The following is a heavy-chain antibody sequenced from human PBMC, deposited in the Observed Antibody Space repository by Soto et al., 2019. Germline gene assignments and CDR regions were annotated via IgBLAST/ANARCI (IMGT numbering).Heavy chain of an antibody. J-gene: IGHJ2*01. CDR1: GYTFTSYG. CDR3: ARGSSEQWLPFNWYFDL. D-gene: IGHD6-19*01. Sequence: QVQLVQSGAEVKKPGASVKVSCKASGYTFTSYGISWVRQAPGQGLEWMGWISAYNGNTNYAQKLQGRVTMATDTSTSTAYMELRSLRSDDTAVYYCARGSSEQWLPFNWYFDLWGRGTLVTVSS. CDR2: ISAYNGNT. V-gene: IGHV1-18*01.